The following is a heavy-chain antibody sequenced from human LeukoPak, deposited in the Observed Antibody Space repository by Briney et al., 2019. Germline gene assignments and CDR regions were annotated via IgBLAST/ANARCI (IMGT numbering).Heavy chain of an antibody. Sequence: PGGSLRLSCTVSGFTVSSNSMSWVRQAPGKGLEWVSFIYSDNKHYSDSVKGRFTISRDNSKNTLYLQMNSLRAEDTAVYYCAELGITMIGGVWGKGTTVTISS. CDR1: GFTVSSNS. V-gene: IGHV3-53*01. CDR2: IYSDNK. D-gene: IGHD3-10*02. CDR3: AELGITMIGGV. J-gene: IGHJ6*04.